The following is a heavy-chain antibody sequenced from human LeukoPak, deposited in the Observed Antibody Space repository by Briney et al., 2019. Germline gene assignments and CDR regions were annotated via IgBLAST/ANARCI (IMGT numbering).Heavy chain of an antibody. Sequence: GASVKVSCKASGYTFTSYGISWVRQAPGQGLEWMGWISAYNGNTNYARKLQGRVTMTTDTSTSTAYMELRSLRSDDTAVYYCARSASWEPDYYHHGMDVWGPGTTVTVSS. CDR1: GYTFTSYG. J-gene: IGHJ6*02. CDR3: ARSASWEPDYYHHGMDV. D-gene: IGHD1-26*01. CDR2: ISAYNGNT. V-gene: IGHV1-18*01.